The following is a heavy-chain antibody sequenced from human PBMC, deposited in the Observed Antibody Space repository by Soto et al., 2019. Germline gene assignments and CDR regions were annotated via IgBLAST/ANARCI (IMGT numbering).Heavy chain of an antibody. J-gene: IGHJ4*02. CDR1: GFTFSSYS. CDR3: ARDLREMATRRNYFDY. CDR2: ISSSSSYI. V-gene: IGHV3-21*01. Sequence: EVQLLESGGGLVQPGGSLRLSCAASGFTFSSYSMNWVRQAPGKGLEWVSSISSSSSYIYYADSVKGRFTISRDNAKNSLYLQMNSLRAEDTAVYYCARDLREMATRRNYFDYWGQGTLVTVSS. D-gene: IGHD5-12*01.